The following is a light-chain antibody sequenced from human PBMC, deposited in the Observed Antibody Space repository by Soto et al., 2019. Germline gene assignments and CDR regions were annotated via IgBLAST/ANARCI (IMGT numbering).Light chain of an antibody. Sequence: EIVLTQSPGTLSLSPGEGATLSCRASQSVSSSYLAWYQQKPGQAPRLLIYDASSRATRIPDRFSGSGSGTDFTLTISRLELEDFAVYYCQQYGSSVTFGGGTKVEIK. CDR3: QQYGSSVT. J-gene: IGKJ4*01. CDR2: DAS. CDR1: QSVSSSY. V-gene: IGKV3-20*01.